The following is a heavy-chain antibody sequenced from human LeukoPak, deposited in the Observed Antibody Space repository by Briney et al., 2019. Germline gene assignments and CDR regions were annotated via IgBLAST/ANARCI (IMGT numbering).Heavy chain of an antibody. D-gene: IGHD5-18*01. V-gene: IGHV5-51*01. CDR1: GYSFTSYW. CDR3: ARHHRLPGYSYDKEMVY. J-gene: IGHJ4*02. Sequence: GESLRISCKGSGYSFTSYWIGWVRQMPGKGLEWMGIIYPGDSDTRYSPSFQGQVTISADKSISTAYLQWSSLKASDTAMYYCARHHRLPGYSYDKEMVYWGQGTLVTVSS. CDR2: IYPGDSDT.